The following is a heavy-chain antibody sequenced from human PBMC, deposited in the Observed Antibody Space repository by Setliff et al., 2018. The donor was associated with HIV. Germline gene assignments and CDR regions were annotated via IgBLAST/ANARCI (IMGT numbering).Heavy chain of an antibody. CDR3: ARDLVGKNYVDY. CDR1: GGSISSGDYS. J-gene: IGHJ4*02. V-gene: IGHV4-61*08. CDR2: IYYSGST. Sequence: ADTLSLTCAVSGGSISSGDYSWSWIRQPPGKGLEWIGYIYYSGSTNYNPSLNSRVTISVDTSKNQFSLKLSSVTAADTAVYYCARDLVGKNYVDYWGQGPLVTVSS. D-gene: IGHD3-16*01.